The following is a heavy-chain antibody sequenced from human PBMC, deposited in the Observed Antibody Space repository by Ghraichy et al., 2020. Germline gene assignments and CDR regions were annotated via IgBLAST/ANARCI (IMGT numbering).Heavy chain of an antibody. CDR2: ITYTSDRT. CDR1: GFSFRDYM. Sequence: GGSLRLSCATSGFSFRDYMMSWVRQAPGKRLEWVSAITYTSDRTYYADSVKGRFTISRDNSKNTLYLQMNNLRADDTAIYYCATRKVVVAPPDYWGQGTLVTVSS. CDR3: ATRKVVVAPPDY. J-gene: IGHJ4*02. V-gene: IGHV3-23*01. D-gene: IGHD3-22*01.